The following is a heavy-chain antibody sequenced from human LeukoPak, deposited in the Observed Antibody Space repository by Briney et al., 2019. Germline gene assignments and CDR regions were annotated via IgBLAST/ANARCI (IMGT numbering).Heavy chain of an antibody. Sequence: SGGPLRLSCAASGFTFSGYWMSWVRQAPGKGLEWVANIKQDGSEKYYVDSVKGRFTISRDNAKNSLYLQMNSLRAEDTAVYYCARNFDILTGYWVTGLFDYWGQGTLVTVSS. D-gene: IGHD3-9*01. CDR1: GFTFSGYW. CDR2: IKQDGSEK. J-gene: IGHJ4*02. CDR3: ARNFDILTGYWVTGLFDY. V-gene: IGHV3-7*01.